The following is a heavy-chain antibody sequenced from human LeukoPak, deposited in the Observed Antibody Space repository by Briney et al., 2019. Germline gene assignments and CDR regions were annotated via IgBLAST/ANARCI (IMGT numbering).Heavy chain of an antibody. CDR2: IYHTGAA. V-gene: IGHV4-39*01. CDR1: GDSISGSPFH. CDR3: AREGDY. Sequence: SETLSLTCSVCGDSISGSPFHWRWIRQPPGKGLEWIASIYHTGAASYNPSLNSRFTISVDTSKNQFSLKLKSVAATDTAVYYCAREGDYWGQGALVTVSS. J-gene: IGHJ4*02.